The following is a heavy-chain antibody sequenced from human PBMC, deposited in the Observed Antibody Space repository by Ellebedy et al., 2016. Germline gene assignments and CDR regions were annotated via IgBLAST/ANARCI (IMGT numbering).Heavy chain of an antibody. CDR3: ARDQGVVAGTVD. J-gene: IGHJ4*02. V-gene: IGHV4-59*13. CDR1: GGSISSYY. CDR2: IYYSGST. D-gene: IGHD6-19*01. Sequence: SETLSLTXTVSGGSISSYYWSWIRQPPGKGLEWIGYIYYSGSTNYNPSLKSRVTISVDTSKNQFSLKLSSVTAADTAVYYCARDQGVVAGTVDWGQGTLVTVSS.